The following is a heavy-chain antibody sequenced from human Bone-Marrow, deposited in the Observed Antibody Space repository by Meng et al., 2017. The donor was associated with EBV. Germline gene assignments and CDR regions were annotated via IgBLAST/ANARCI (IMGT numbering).Heavy chain of an antibody. J-gene: IGHJ4*02. V-gene: IGHV4-4*01. Sequence: QVQVEEAGAGVVKGSGTISITRGVAGAFISRSIGWGWVRRAPGKGVEGIGEIDGSGNNNNNPFHRRCVTITVDTSKNQFTQMLGLITAAVTAEYCAGSHPDSGGNSIDYWGQGTLVTVSS. CDR2: IDGSGNN. D-gene: IGHD4-23*01. CDR1: GAFISRSIG. CDR3: GSHPDSGGNSIDY.